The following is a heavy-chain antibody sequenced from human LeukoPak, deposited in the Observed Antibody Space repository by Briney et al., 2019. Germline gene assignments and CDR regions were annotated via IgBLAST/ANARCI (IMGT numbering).Heavy chain of an antibody. CDR2: ISYDGSNK. CDR1: GFTFSSYA. Sequence: GGSLRLSCAASGFTFSSYAMHWVRQAPGKGLEWVAVISYDGSNKYYADSVKGRFTISRDNSKNTLYLQMNSLRAEDTAVYYCARDQANYFDSSGFSTYWGQGTLVTVAS. J-gene: IGHJ4*02. V-gene: IGHV3-30-3*01. D-gene: IGHD3-22*01. CDR3: ARDQANYFDSSGFSTY.